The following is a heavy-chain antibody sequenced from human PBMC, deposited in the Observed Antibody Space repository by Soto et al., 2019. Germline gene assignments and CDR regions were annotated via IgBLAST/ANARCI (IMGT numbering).Heavy chain of an antibody. Sequence: PGGSLRLSFRGSGFTFSNSWMHWVRHTPGKGLVWVSRINNDGSNAAYADSVKGRFTISRDNSKNTLFLQLNSLRPEDTAVYYCVAEYGTKDFDNWGQGRVVTVSS. V-gene: IGHV3-74*01. CDR1: GFTFSNSW. CDR2: INNDGSNA. CDR3: VAEYGTKDFDN. D-gene: IGHD2-2*01. J-gene: IGHJ3*02.